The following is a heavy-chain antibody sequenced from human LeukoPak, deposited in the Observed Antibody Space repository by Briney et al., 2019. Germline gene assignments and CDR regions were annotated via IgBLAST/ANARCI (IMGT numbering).Heavy chain of an antibody. D-gene: IGHD3-10*01. J-gene: IGHJ4*02. CDR2: LNWDSRSM. CDR3: ATYYGSGSYNNKLIDY. V-gene: IGHV3-9*01. Sequence: GGSLRLSCAASGVNFDDYAMHWVRQSPGTGLEWVAGLNWDSRSMAYADSVKGRFTISRDNAKNSLYLQMNSLRAEDTAVYYCATYYGSGSYNNKLIDYWGQGTLVTVSS. CDR1: GVNFDDYA.